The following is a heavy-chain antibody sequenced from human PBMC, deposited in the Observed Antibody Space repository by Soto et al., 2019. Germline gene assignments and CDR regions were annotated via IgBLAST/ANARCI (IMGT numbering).Heavy chain of an antibody. CDR1: GYTFTSYG. D-gene: IGHD2-2*01. J-gene: IGHJ5*01. V-gene: IGHV1-18*01. CDR2: ISAYNGNT. CDR3: AIDRCSSTSCSINWFDS. Sequence: ASVKVSCKASGYTFTSYGISWVRQAPGQGLEWMGWISAYNGNTNYVQKLQGRVTMTTDTSTRTAYMELRSLRSDEKAVYYFAIDRCSSTSCSINWFDSWGQGTLVTVSS.